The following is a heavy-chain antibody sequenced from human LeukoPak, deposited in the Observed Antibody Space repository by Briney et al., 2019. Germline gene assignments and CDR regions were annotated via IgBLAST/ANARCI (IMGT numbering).Heavy chain of an antibody. V-gene: IGHV4-38-2*02. CDR2: IYHSGST. J-gene: IGHJ3*02. Sequence: KPSETLSLTCTVSGYSISSGYYWGWIRQPPGKGLEWIGSIYHSGSTYYNPSLKSRVTISVDTSKNQFSLKLGSVTAADTAVYYCARGGLRYFDWLRPRDDAFDIWGQGTMVTVSS. D-gene: IGHD3-9*01. CDR1: GYSISSGYY. CDR3: ARGGLRYFDWLRPRDDAFDI.